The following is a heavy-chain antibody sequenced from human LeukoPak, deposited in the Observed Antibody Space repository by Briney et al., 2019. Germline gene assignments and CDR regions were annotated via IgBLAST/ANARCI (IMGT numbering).Heavy chain of an antibody. CDR3: ARGAPIDY. CDR2: ITGSGGST. Sequence: GGSLRLSCTASGFTFSSYAMSWVRQAPGKGLEWVSAITGSGGSTYYADSVKGRFTISRDNAKNTLYLQMDSLRVDDTAVYYCARGAPIDYWGQGTLVTVSS. J-gene: IGHJ4*02. CDR1: GFTFSSYA. V-gene: IGHV3-23*01.